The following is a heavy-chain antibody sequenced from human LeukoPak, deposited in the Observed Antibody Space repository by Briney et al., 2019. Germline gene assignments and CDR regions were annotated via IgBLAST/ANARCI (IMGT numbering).Heavy chain of an antibody. CDR3: AKEVVTADPTSYYYDSTSDRDYYYYGMDV. CDR1: GFTFSSYA. CDR2: ISGSGGST. Sequence: PGGSLRLSCAASGFTFSSYAMSWVRQAPGKGLEWVSAISGSGGSTDYADSVKGRFTISRDNSKNTLYLQMNSLRAEDTAVYYCAKEVVTADPTSYYYDSTSDRDYYYYGMDVWGQGTTVTVSS. J-gene: IGHJ6*02. D-gene: IGHD3-22*01. V-gene: IGHV3-23*01.